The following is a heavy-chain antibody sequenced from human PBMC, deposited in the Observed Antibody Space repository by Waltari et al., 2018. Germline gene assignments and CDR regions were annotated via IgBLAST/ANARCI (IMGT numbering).Heavy chain of an antibody. CDR3: AKDREGVAAAGTDY. CDR1: GFTFSNYG. CDR2: IRYDGSNK. V-gene: IGHV3-30*02. J-gene: IGHJ4*02. D-gene: IGHD6-13*01. Sequence: QVQLVESGGGVVQPGGSLRLSCAASGFTFSNYGMHWVRQAPGKGLEWVALIRYDGSNKYYADSVKGRFTISRDNSKNTLYLQLNSLRAEDTAVYYCAKDREGVAAAGTDYWGQGTLFTVSS.